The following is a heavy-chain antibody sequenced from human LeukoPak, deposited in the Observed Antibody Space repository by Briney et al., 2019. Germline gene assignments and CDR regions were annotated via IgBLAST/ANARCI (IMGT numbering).Heavy chain of an antibody. CDR1: GFTFSDAA. Sequence: PGGSLRLSCAASGFTFSDAATHWVRQAAGKGLEWVGHIRGKGNSYATAYAASVRDRFTISRDDSKNTAYLQMNSLKTEDTALYYCAGGSGWYSPDYWGQGALVTVSS. D-gene: IGHD6-19*01. CDR3: AGGSGWYSPDY. V-gene: IGHV3-73*01. CDR2: IRGKGNSYAT. J-gene: IGHJ4*02.